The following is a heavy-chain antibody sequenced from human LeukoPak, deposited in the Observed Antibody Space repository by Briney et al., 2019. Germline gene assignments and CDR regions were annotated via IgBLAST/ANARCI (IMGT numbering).Heavy chain of an antibody. CDR1: GFTFRSNG. J-gene: IGHJ4*02. V-gene: IGHV3-23*01. CDR2: SGSGGST. CDR3: GEGGGGFLDY. D-gene: IGHD3-16*01. Sequence: PGGSLRLSCAASGFTFRSNGMSWVRQAPGKGLEWVSHSGSGGSTYYADSVKGRFTISRDKSKNTLYLQMNSLRAEDTAVYYCGEGGGGFLDYWGQGTLVTVSS.